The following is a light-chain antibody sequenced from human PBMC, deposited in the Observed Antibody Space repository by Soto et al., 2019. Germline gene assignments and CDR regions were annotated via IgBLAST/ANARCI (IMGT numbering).Light chain of an antibody. J-gene: IGLJ1*01. CDR1: SSDVGSSNG. CDR2: DVS. Sequence: QSALTQPPSVSGSPGQSVTISCTGTSSDVGSSNGVSWYQQPPGTAPKLMIYDVSNRRSGVPDRFSGSKSGNTASLTISGLQAEDEADYYCSSYTSTSTYVFGTGTKLTVL. V-gene: IGLV2-18*02. CDR3: SSYTSTSTYV.